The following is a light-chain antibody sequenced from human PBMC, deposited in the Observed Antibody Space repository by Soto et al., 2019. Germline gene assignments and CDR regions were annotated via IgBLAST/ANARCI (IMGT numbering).Light chain of an antibody. J-gene: IGKJ5*01. Sequence: EIVMTQSPATLSVSPGERATLSCRASQSVSSYLAWYQQKPGQAPRLLIYDASNRATGIPARFSGSGSGTDFTLTISSLEPEDFSVYYCQQRYNWPITFGQGTLLEIK. V-gene: IGKV3-11*01. CDR2: DAS. CDR1: QSVSSY. CDR3: QQRYNWPIT.